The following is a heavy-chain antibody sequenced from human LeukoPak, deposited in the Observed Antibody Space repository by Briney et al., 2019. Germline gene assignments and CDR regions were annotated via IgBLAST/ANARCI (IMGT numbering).Heavy chain of an antibody. CDR3: TTDLSELDDSGYYAKYFHH. CDR1: GFTFSKVW. CDR2: IKSKTDGGTI. J-gene: IGHJ1*01. V-gene: IGHV3-15*01. D-gene: IGHD3-22*01. Sequence: VGFLRLSCAASGFTFSKVWMSWVRQAPGKGLEWVGRIKSKTDGGTIDYAAPVKGRFTISRDDSKDTLFLQMNSLKTEDTAVYYCTTDLSELDDSGYYAKYFHHWGQGTLVSVSS.